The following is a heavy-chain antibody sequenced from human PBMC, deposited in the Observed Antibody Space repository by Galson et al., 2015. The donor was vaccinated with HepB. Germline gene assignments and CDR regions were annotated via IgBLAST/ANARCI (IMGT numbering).Heavy chain of an antibody. D-gene: IGHD3-3*02. V-gene: IGHV3-74*01. CDR2: INSNGSIT. Sequence: SLRLSCAASGFTFSNYWMHWVRQAPGKGLVWVSRINSNGSITSYADSVKGRFTISRDNAKNTLYLQMNSLRGEDTAVYFCARDLARMDVWGQGTTVTVSS. CDR1: GFTFSNYW. J-gene: IGHJ6*02. CDR3: ARDLARMDV.